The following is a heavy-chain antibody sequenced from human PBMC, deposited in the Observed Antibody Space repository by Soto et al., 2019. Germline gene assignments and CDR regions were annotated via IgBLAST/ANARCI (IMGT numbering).Heavy chain of an antibody. V-gene: IGHV3-11*01. J-gene: IGHJ6*02. CDR2: ISSSGSTT. Sequence: GGSLRLSCGASGFTFSGYYMSWIRQAPGKGLEWISMISSSGSTTYYADSVKGRFTISRDNAENSLYLQMSSLRGDDTAVYYSAKRPPASRNYCMDVWGQGTTVTVSS. CDR1: GFTFSGYY. D-gene: IGHD1-1*01. CDR3: AKRPPASRNYCMDV.